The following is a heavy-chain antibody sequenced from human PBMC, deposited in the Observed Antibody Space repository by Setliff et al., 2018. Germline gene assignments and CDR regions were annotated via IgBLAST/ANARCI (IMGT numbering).Heavy chain of an antibody. J-gene: IGHJ5*02. CDR2: IYHSGST. CDR1: GGSISSSSCY. Sequence: SETLSLTCTVSGGSISSSSCYWGWIRQPPGKGLEWIGIIYHSGSTYYNPSLKSRVTISVDTSKNQFSLKLSSVTAADTAVYYCARTSGSGSSLLPNFSDPWGQGTLVTVSS. V-gene: IGHV4-39*07. CDR3: ARTSGSGSSLLPNFSDP. D-gene: IGHD3-10*01.